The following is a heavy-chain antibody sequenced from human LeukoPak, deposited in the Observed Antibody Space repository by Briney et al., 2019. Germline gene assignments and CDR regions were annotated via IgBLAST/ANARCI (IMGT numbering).Heavy chain of an antibody. Sequence: PGGSLRHSCAASGFTFSSYWTHWVRQTPGRGLVWVARINTDGTIIDYADSVQGRFTISRDNAKNTLYLQMNSLRAEDTALYYCVKDLDFRADCWGQGTLVTVSS. J-gene: IGHJ4*02. V-gene: IGHV3-74*01. CDR1: GFTFSSYW. CDR2: INTDGTII. D-gene: IGHD2/OR15-2a*01. CDR3: VKDLDFRADC.